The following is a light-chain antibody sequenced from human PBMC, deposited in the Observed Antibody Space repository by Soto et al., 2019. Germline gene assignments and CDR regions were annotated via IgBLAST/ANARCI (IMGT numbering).Light chain of an antibody. CDR2: DVT. V-gene: IGLV2-14*01. CDR3: SSYTRSTTLVV. Sequence: QSVLTQPASVSGSPGQSITISCTGTSSDVGAYNYVSWYQQHPGKAPKLMIYDVTNRPSGVSSRFSGSKSGNTASLTISGLQAEDEADYYCSSYTRSTTLVVFGGGTKPPS. CDR1: SSDVGAYNY. J-gene: IGLJ2*01.